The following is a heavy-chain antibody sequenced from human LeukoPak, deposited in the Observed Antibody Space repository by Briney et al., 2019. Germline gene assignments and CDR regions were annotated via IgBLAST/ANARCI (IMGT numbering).Heavy chain of an antibody. CDR3: TKSPDFDY. V-gene: IGHV3-73*01. J-gene: IGHJ4*02. CDR1: GFTFSGSA. CDR2: IRSKLNSYAT. Sequence: PGGSLRLSCAASGFTFSGSAIHWVRQASGKGLEWVGRIRSKLNSYATAYAASVKGRFTISRDDSKNTAYLQMNSLKTEDTAIYYCTKSPDFDYWGQGTLVTVSS.